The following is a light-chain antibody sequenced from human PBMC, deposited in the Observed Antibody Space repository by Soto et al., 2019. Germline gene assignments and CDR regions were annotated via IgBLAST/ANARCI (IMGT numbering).Light chain of an antibody. Sequence: QSVLTQPPSVSAAPGQKVTISFSGSSSNVANNFVSWYQQLPETAPKLLIYANNNRASGIPDRFSGAKSGPSVTLGITGLQTGDEAEYYCGTWDSSLRAVVFGGGTKLTVL. V-gene: IGLV1-51*02. CDR2: ANN. CDR3: GTWDSSLRAVV. CDR1: SSNVANNF. J-gene: IGLJ2*01.